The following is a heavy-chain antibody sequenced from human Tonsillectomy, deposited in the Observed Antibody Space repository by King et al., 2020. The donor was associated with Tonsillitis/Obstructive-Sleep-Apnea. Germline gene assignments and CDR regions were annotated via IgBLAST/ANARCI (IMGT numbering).Heavy chain of an antibody. CDR3: ARVGITGTDQGGDAFDI. CDR1: GGSISSSNW. V-gene: IGHV4-4*02. D-gene: IGHD1-7*01. Sequence: QLQESGPGLVKPSGTLSLTCAVSGGSISSSNWWSWVRQPPGKGLEWIGESYHSGRTNYNPSLKRRGTISVDKSKNKFSLKLSSVTAADTAVYYCARVGITGTDQGGDAFDIWGQGTMVTVSS. CDR2: SYHSGRT. J-gene: IGHJ3*02.